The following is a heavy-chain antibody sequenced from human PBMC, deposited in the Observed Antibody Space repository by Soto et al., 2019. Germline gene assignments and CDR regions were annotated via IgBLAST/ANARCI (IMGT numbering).Heavy chain of an antibody. V-gene: IGHV1-2*04. CDR3: ARGNRPTNLEIDY. CDR2: INPNSGGT. CDR1: GYTFTGYY. J-gene: IGHJ4*02. D-gene: IGHD2-8*01. Sequence: GASVKVSCKASGYTFTGYYMHWVRQAPGQGLEWMGWINPNSGGTNYAQKFQGWVTMTRDTSISTAYMELSRLRSDDTAVYYCARGNRPTNLEIDYWGQGTLVTVSS.